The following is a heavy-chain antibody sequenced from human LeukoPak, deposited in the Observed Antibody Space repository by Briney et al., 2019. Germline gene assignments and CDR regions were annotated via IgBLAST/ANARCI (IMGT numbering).Heavy chain of an antibody. J-gene: IGHJ4*02. D-gene: IGHD3-9*01. V-gene: IGHV1-24*01. CDR2: FDPEDGET. Sequence: ASVKVSCKVSGYTLTELSMHWVRQAPGKGLEWMGGFDPEDGETIYAQKFQGRVTMTEDTSTDTAYMELSSLRSEDTAVYYCATASFRLVTMYYFDYWGQGTLVTVSS. CDR3: ATASFRLVTMYYFDY. CDR1: GYTLTELS.